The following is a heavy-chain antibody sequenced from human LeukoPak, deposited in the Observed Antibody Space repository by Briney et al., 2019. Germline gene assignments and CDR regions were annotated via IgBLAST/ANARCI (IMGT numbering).Heavy chain of an antibody. CDR3: TRKTGGSSDFY. V-gene: IGHV4-61*01. Sequence: SETLSLTCTVSGGSISSGSYYWSWIRQPPGKGLEWIGYIFHSGSTYYNPSLKSRVTMSVDTSKNQFSLRLSSVTAVDTAVYYCTRKTGGSSDFYWGQGTLVTVSS. D-gene: IGHD6-19*01. J-gene: IGHJ4*02. CDR2: IFHSGST. CDR1: GGSISSGSYY.